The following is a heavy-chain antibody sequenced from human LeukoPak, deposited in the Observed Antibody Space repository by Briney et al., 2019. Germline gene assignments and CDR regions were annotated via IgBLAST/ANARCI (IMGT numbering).Heavy chain of an antibody. J-gene: IGHJ4*02. Sequence: PGGSLRLSCAASGFTFSSYWMHWVRQAPGKGLVWVSRINSDGSSTSHADSVKGRFTISRDNAKNTLYLQMNSLRAQDTAVYYCARVGSGWYYYFDYWGQGTLVTVSS. CDR3: ARVGSGWYYYFDY. V-gene: IGHV3-74*01. CDR1: GFTFSSYW. D-gene: IGHD6-19*01. CDR2: INSDGSST.